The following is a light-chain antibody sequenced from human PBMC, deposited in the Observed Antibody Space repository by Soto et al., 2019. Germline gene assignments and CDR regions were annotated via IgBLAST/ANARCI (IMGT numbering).Light chain of an antibody. V-gene: IGLV2-14*03. J-gene: IGLJ1*01. Sequence: QSVLTQPASVSGSPGQSITISCTGTSSDVDGYNYVSWYQHHPGKATKLLIYVVSNRPSGISSRFSGSKSDNTASLTISGLQPEDEADYYCSSYTTSNTRQIVFGTGTNVTVL. CDR3: SSYTTSNTRQIV. CDR2: VVS. CDR1: SSDVDGYNY.